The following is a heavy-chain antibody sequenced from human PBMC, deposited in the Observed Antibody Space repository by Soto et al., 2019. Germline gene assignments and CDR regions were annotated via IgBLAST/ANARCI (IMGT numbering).Heavy chain of an antibody. V-gene: IGHV3-48*01. Sequence: GGSLRLSCAASGFTFSSYSMNWVRQAPGKGLEWVSYISSSSSTIYYADSVKGRFTTSRDNSKNTLYLQMNSLRAEDTAVYYCARFTVTRFDYYYGMDVWGQGTTVTVSS. CDR3: ARFTVTRFDYYYGMDV. D-gene: IGHD4-17*01. CDR2: ISSSSSTI. CDR1: GFTFSSYS. J-gene: IGHJ6*02.